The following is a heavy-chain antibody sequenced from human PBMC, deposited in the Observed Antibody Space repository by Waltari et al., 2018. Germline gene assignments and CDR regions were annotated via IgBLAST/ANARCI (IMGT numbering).Heavy chain of an antibody. CDR1: GFTFSSYW. CDR3: ARSPMATIGY. CDR2: INGDGSET. V-gene: IGHV3-7*01. Sequence: EVQLVESGGGLVQPGGSLRLSCAVSGFTFSSYWLSWVRQAPGKGLEWVANINGDGSETYYVDSVRGRFTISRDNAKKSLYLQMNSLRVEDTAVYYCARSPMATIGYWGQGTLVIVSS. J-gene: IGHJ4*02.